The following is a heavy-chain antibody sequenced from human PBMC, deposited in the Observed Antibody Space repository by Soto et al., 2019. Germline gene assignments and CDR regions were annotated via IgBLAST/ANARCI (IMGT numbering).Heavy chain of an antibody. CDR2: ISWKSGNI. CDR3: AKDSAYFGSGGYSVGENFFDY. Sequence: EVQLVESGGGLVQPGGSLRLSCAGSGFIFDNYAMHWVRQAPGKGLEWVSSISWKSGNIGYADFVKGRFTISRDNAANAIYLQMSSLRAEATALYYCAKDSAYFGSGGYSVGENFFDYWGQGALVTVSS. V-gene: IGHV3-9*01. CDR1: GFIFDNYA. D-gene: IGHD3-3*01. J-gene: IGHJ4*02.